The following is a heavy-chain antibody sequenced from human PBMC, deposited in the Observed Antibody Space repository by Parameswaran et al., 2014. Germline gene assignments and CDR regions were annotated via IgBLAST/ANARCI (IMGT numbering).Heavy chain of an antibody. D-gene: IGHD3-10*01. Sequence: VRQAPGKGLEWIGYIYYTGSTNYNPSLKSRVTISVDTSKNQFSLKLSSVTAVDTAVYYCARDTGWFDPWGQGTLVTVSS. V-gene: IGHV4-59*01. CDR2: IYYTGST. J-gene: IGHJ5*02. CDR3: ARDTGWFDP.